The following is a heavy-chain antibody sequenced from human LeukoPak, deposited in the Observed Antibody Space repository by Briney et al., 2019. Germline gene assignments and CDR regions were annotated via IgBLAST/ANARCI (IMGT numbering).Heavy chain of an antibody. CDR3: ARRMTTAGYFDY. CDR1: GGSISSGGYY. Sequence: SQTLSLTCTVSGGSISSGGYYWSWIRQHPGKGLECIGYIYYSGSTFYNPSLESRVTISRDTSKNQFSLKLSFVAAADTALYYCARRMTTAGYFDYWGQGTLVTVSS. J-gene: IGHJ4*02. CDR2: IYYSGST. D-gene: IGHD6-13*01. V-gene: IGHV4-31*03.